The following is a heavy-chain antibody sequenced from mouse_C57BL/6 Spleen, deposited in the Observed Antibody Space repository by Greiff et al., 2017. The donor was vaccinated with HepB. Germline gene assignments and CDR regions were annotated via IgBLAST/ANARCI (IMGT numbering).Heavy chain of an antibody. Sequence: EVQLQESGPELVKPGASVKLSCKASGYSFTDYNMNWVKQSTGKSLEWIGVINPNYGTTSYKQKFKGKATLTVDQSSSTAYMQLNSLTSEDSAVYYCARSPSIYYDYAWFSYWGQVALVTVSA. CDR3: ARSPSIYYDYAWFSY. CDR1: GYSFTDYN. CDR2: INPNYGTT. V-gene: IGHV1-39*01. J-gene: IGHJ3*01. D-gene: IGHD2-4*01.